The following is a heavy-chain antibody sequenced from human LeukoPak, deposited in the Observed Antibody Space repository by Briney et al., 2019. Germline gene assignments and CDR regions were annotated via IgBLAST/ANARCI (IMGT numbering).Heavy chain of an antibody. Sequence: SETLSLTCTVSGDSISSYHWSWIRQPPGKGLEWIGYISYSGSTNYNPSLKSRVTISIDTSKNQFSLKLSSVTAADTAVYYRARVGRGDYVWGSYSFDYWGQGTLVTVSS. CDR2: ISYSGST. CDR1: GDSISSYH. D-gene: IGHD3-16*01. V-gene: IGHV4-59*01. CDR3: ARVGRGDYVWGSYSFDY. J-gene: IGHJ4*02.